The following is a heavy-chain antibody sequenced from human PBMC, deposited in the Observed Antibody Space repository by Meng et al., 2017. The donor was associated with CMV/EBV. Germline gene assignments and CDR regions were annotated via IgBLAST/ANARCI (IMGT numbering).Heavy chain of an antibody. J-gene: IGHJ4*02. Sequence: SETLSLTCTVSGGSISSSSYYWGWIRQPPGKGLEWIGSIYYGGSTYYNPSLKSRVTISVDTSKNQFSLKLSSVTAADTAVYYCARVLSLVAAAGPYYFDYWGQGTLVTVSS. CDR3: ARVLSLVAAAGPYYFDY. D-gene: IGHD6-13*01. V-gene: IGHV4-39*07. CDR1: GGSISSSSYY. CDR2: IYYGGST.